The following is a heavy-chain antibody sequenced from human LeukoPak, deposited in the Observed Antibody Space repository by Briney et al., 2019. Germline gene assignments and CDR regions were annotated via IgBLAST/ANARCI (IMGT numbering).Heavy chain of an antibody. V-gene: IGHV3-30*02. CDR2: IRYDGINK. CDR1: AFSFSSYG. CDR3: AKDCTAFSTSCFDD. J-gene: IGHJ4*02. Sequence: GGSLRLSCAASAFSFSSYGMHWVRQAPGKGLEWVAFIRYDGINKNYADSVKGRFTISRDNSKNTLNLQMTSLRTDDTAVYYCAKDCTAFSTSCFDDWGQGTLVTVSS. D-gene: IGHD2-2*01.